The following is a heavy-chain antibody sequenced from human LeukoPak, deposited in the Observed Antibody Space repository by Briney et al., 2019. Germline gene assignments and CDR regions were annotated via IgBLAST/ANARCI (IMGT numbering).Heavy chain of an antibody. V-gene: IGHV1-18*01. CDR1: GYNFTSYG. J-gene: IGHJ4*02. Sequence: VSAKVSYKASGYNFTSYGIRSVPQAPRQRLELMGWISAYNGNTNHPQKLHGRVTMTTDTSTSTAYMELRSLRSDVTAVYYCARSSGSYSLGGQGTLVTVST. CDR3: ARSSGSYSL. D-gene: IGHD1-26*01. CDR2: ISAYNGNT.